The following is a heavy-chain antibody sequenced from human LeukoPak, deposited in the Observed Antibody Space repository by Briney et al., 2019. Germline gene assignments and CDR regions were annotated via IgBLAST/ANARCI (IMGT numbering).Heavy chain of an antibody. J-gene: IGHJ4*02. V-gene: IGHV3-74*01. Sequence: GGSLRLSCGASGFTFTTHWIHWVRQAPGKGLVWVSRINTDGSSTSYADSVKGRFTISRDNAKNTLYLQMNSLRAEDTAVYYCARDLPYYDFWSGYPDYWGQGTLVTVSS. D-gene: IGHD3-3*01. CDR1: GFTFTTHW. CDR3: ARDLPYYDFWSGYPDY. CDR2: INTDGSST.